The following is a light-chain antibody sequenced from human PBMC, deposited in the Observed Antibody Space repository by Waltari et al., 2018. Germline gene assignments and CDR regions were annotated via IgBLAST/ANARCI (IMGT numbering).Light chain of an antibody. CDR2: SAS. J-gene: IGKJ3*01. Sequence: ERVMTQSPAFLTASPGERATLSCTASQNINNNLAWYQPKPGQPPRLLIYSASTRATGIPARFSGSGSGTQFTLTISSLQSEDFAVYFCQQYNAWPLTFGPGTKVHIK. CDR3: QQYNAWPLT. CDR1: QNINNN. V-gene: IGKV3-15*01.